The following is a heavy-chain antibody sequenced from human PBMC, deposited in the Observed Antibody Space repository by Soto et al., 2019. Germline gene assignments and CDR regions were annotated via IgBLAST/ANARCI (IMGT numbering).Heavy chain of an antibody. CDR3: AKEFKWELHDFDI. V-gene: IGHV3-30*02. Sequence: GGSLRLSCAASGFTFSTYGMHWVRQAPGKGLEWVAVMGNDGITTFYADSVKGRFTISRDNSKNTLFLQMNSLRADDTAVYYCAKEFKWELHDFDISGHGTMVTVS. CDR1: GFTFSTYG. CDR2: MGNDGITT. D-gene: IGHD1-26*01. J-gene: IGHJ3*02.